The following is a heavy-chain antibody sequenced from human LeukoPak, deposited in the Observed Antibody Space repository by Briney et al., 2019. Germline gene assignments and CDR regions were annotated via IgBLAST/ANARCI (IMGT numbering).Heavy chain of an antibody. CDR1: GGSISSYY. V-gene: IGHV4-59*01. Sequence: SETLSLTCTVSGGSISSYYWSWIRQPPGRGLEWIGYIYYGGYTNYNPSLKSRVTISVDTSKNQFSLKLSSVTATDTAVYYCARGEWDLLFDYWGQGTLVTVSS. J-gene: IGHJ4*02. CDR2: IYYGGYT. D-gene: IGHD1-26*01. CDR3: ARGEWDLLFDY.